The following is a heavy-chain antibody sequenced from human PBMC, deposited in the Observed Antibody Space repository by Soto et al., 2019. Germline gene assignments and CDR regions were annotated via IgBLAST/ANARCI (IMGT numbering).Heavy chain of an antibody. Sequence: SETLSLTCTVTGGAISGYYWTWIRQSDGEGLEWIGRIYSSGSTNYDPSLKSQVTIPLDTSMNYFSLRLSSLTAADTAVYYCARGQRFSDWFDPWGQGTLVTVSS. CDR2: IYSSGST. D-gene: IGHD3-3*01. CDR1: GGAISGYY. CDR3: ARGQRFSDWFDP. J-gene: IGHJ5*02. V-gene: IGHV4-4*07.